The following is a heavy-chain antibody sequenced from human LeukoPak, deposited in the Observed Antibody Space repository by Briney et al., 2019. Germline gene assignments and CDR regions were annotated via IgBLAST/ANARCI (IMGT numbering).Heavy chain of an antibody. D-gene: IGHD6-13*01. CDR2: IIPIFGTA. CDR3: ASGRTQQNYYYYYMDV. V-gene: IGHV1-69*05. J-gene: IGHJ6*03. Sequence: SVKVSCKASGGTFRSYAISWVRQAPGQGLEWMGGIIPIFGTANYAQKFQGRVTITTDESTSTAYMELSSLRSEDTAVYYCASGRTQQNYYYYYMDVWGKGTTVTVSS. CDR1: GGTFRSYA.